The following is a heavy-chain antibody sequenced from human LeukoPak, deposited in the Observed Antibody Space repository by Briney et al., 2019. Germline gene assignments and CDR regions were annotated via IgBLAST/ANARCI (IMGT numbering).Heavy chain of an antibody. V-gene: IGHV1-46*01. CDR3: ARAWAGLSSGYYGYWYFDL. Sequence: ASVKVSCKASGYTFTSYYMHWVRQAPGQGLEWMGIINPSGGSTSYAQKFQGRVTMTRDTSTSTVYMELSSLRSEDTAVYYCARAWAGLSSGYYGYWYFDLWGRGTLVTVSS. D-gene: IGHD3-22*01. CDR2: INPSGGST. CDR1: GYTFTSYY. J-gene: IGHJ2*01.